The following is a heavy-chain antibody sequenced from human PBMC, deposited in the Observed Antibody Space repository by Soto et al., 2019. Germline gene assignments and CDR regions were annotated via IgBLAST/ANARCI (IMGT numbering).Heavy chain of an antibody. CDR1: GFTFSSYA. D-gene: IGHD4-17*01. J-gene: IGHJ4*02. Sequence: EVQLLESGGGLVQPGGSLRLSCAPSGFTFSSYAMSWVRQAPGKGLEWVSALSASGTSTYYADSVKGRFTISRDNSKNTLYLQLNSLGAEDTAVYYCAKDRVTPVTTKTFDYWGQGTLVTVSS. V-gene: IGHV3-23*01. CDR2: LSASGTST. CDR3: AKDRVTPVTTKTFDY.